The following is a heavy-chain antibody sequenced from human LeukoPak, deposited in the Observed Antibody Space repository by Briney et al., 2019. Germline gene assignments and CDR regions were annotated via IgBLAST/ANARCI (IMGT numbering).Heavy chain of an antibody. Sequence: SETLSLTCTVSGGFISSGGYYWSWIRQHPGKGLEWIGYIYYSGSTYYNPSLKSRVTISVDTSKNQFSLKLSSVTAADTAVYYCARVTAVAGRRYFDYWGQGTLVTVSS. CDR2: IYYSGST. CDR1: GGFISSGGYY. D-gene: IGHD6-19*01. J-gene: IGHJ4*02. V-gene: IGHV4-31*03. CDR3: ARVTAVAGRRYFDY.